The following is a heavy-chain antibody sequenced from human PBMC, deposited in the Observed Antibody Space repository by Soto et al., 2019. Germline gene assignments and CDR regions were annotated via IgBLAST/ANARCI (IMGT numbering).Heavy chain of an antibody. CDR2: IWYDGSNK. D-gene: IGHD3-9*01. CDR3: ARDDWLGSYDAFDI. V-gene: IGHV3-33*01. Sequence: GGSLRLSCAASGFTFSSYGMHWVRQAPGKGLEWVAVIWYDGSNKYYADSVKGRFTISRDNSKNTLYLQMNSLRAEDTAVYYCARDDWLGSYDAFDIWGQGTMVTVSS. CDR1: GFTFSSYG. J-gene: IGHJ3*02.